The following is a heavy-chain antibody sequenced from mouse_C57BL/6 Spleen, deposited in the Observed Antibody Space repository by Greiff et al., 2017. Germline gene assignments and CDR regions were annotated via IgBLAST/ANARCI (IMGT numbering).Heavy chain of an antibody. D-gene: IGHD1-1*01. Sequence: EVHLVESEGGLVQPGSSMKLSCTASGFTFSDYYMAWVRQVPEKGLEWVANINYDGSSTYYLDSLKSRFIISRDNAKNILYLQMSSLKSEDTATYYCARDPSYYGSSYWYFDVWGTGTTVTVSS. CDR3: ARDPSYYGSSYWYFDV. J-gene: IGHJ1*03. V-gene: IGHV5-16*01. CDR1: GFTFSDYY. CDR2: INYDGSST.